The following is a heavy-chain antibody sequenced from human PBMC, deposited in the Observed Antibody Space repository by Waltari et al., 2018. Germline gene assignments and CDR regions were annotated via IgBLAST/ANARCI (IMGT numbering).Heavy chain of an antibody. CDR2: ISWNRGSI. CDR1: GFTFDDYA. CDR3: AKDMTAIDAFDI. J-gene: IGHJ3*02. V-gene: IGHV3-9*01. Sequence: EVQLVESGGGLVQPGRSLRLSCAASGFTFDDYAMHWVRQAPGKGLEGVTGISWNRGSIGYADSVKGRFTISRDNAKNSLYLKMNSLRAEDTALYYCAKDMTAIDAFDIWGQGTMVTVSS.